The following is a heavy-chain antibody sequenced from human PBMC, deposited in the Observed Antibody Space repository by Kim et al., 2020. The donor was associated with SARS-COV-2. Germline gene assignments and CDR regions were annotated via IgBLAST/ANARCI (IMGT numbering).Heavy chain of an antibody. CDR2: IYSGGST. CDR3: ARDAVEMATITWSFDI. V-gene: IGHV3-53*01. J-gene: IGHJ3*02. CDR1: GFSVSSNH. D-gene: IGHD5-12*01. Sequence: GGSLRLSCAASGFSVSSNHMSWVRQAPGKGLEWVSVIYSGGSTYYADSVKGRFRISRDNSKNTLFLQMNSLRAEDTAVYYCARDAVEMATITWSFDIWGQGTMVTVSS.